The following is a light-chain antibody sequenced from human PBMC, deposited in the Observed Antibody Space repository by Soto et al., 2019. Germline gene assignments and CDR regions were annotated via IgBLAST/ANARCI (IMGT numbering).Light chain of an antibody. Sequence: DIVLTQSPGTLSLSPGERATLSCRASQSVSNSYLAWYQQKPGQAPRLLIYGASSRATGIPDRFSGDGSGTDFTLTISRLDTEDFVVYYCQHYGTSPTWTFGQGTKVEVK. V-gene: IGKV3-20*01. CDR3: QHYGTSPTWT. J-gene: IGKJ1*01. CDR2: GAS. CDR1: QSVSNSY.